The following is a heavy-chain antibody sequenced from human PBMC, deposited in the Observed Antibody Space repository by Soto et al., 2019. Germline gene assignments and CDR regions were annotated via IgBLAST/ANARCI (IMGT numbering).Heavy chain of an antibody. CDR2: MNPNSGNT. J-gene: IGHJ4*02. CDR3: ARGPRRSILRYFDWNRAPYYFDY. V-gene: IGHV1-8*01. CDR1: GYTFTSYA. D-gene: IGHD3-9*01. Sequence: ASVKVSCKXSGYTFTSYAMNWVRQATGQGLEWMGWMNPNSGNTGYAQKFQGRVTMTRNTSISTAYMELSSLRSEDTAVYYCARGPRRSILRYFDWNRAPYYFDYWGQGTLVTVSS.